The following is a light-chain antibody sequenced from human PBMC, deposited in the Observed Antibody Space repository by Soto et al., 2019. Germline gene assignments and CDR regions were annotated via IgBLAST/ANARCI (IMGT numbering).Light chain of an antibody. J-gene: IGLJ2*01. V-gene: IGLV2-8*01. CDR1: SSDIGGYKY. Sequence: QSALTQPPSASGSPGQSVTISCTGTSSDIGGYKYVSWYQQHPGKAPKLMIYDVIYRPSGVPDRFSGSKSGNTASLTVSGLQAEDEADYYCSSYAGSNNLIFGGGTQLTVL. CDR2: DVI. CDR3: SSYAGSNNLI.